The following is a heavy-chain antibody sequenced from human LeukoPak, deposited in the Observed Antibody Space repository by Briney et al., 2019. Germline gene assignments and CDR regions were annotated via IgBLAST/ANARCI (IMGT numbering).Heavy chain of an antibody. CDR2: IYYSGST. Sequence: SETLSLTCTVSGGSISSSSYYWGWIRQPPGKGLEWIGSIYYSGSTYYNPSLKSRVTISVDTSKNQFSLKLSSVTAADTAVYYCARERVPTSYYDSSGSLGYWGQGTLVTVSS. CDR3: ARERVPTSYYDSSGSLGY. D-gene: IGHD3-22*01. V-gene: IGHV4-39*07. J-gene: IGHJ4*02. CDR1: GGSISSSSYY.